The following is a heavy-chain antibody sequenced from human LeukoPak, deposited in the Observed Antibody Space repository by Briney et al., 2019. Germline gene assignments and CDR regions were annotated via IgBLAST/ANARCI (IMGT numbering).Heavy chain of an antibody. CDR2: VYYSGST. V-gene: IGHV4-59*08. CDR3: ARQSGGRPDWYFDL. CDR1: GGSISSYY. J-gene: IGHJ2*01. Sequence: PSETLSLTCTVSGGSISSYYWSWIRQPPGKGLEWIGYVYYSGSTNYNPSLKSRVTISVDTSKNQFSLKLSSVTAADTAVYYCARQSGGRPDWYFDLWGRGTLVTVSS. D-gene: IGHD2-15*01.